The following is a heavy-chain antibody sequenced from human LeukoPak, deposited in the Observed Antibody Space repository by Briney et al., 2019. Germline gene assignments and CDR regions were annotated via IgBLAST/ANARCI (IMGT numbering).Heavy chain of an antibody. V-gene: IGHV3-33*01. D-gene: IGHD2-21*02. CDR2: IWYDGSNK. CDR1: GFTFSSYG. CDR3: ARDKAAYCGGDCYSGGMDV. Sequence: GGSLRLSCAASGFTFSSYGMHWVRQAPGKGLEWVAVIWYDGSNKYYADSVKGRFTISRDNSKNTLYLQMNSLRAEDTAVYYCARDKAAYCGGDCYSGGMDVWGQGTTVTVSS. J-gene: IGHJ6*02.